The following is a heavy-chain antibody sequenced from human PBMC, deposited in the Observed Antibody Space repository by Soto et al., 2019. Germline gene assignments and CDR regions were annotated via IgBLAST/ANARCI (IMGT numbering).Heavy chain of an antibody. CDR3: AGLYPYESSGYQLNY. V-gene: IGHV4-39*01. D-gene: IGHD3-22*01. CDR1: GGSISSSSSY. Sequence: SETLSLTCTVSGGSISSSSSYWGWTRQPPGKGLEWVGSIYYLGNTYYNPSLGSRVTISVDTSKNQFSLKLRSVTAADTAVFYCAGLYPYESSGYQLNYWGQGALVTVSS. J-gene: IGHJ4*02. CDR2: IYYLGNT.